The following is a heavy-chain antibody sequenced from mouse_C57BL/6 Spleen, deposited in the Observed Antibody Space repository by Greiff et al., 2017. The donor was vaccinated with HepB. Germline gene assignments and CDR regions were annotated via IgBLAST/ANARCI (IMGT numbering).Heavy chain of an antibody. J-gene: IGHJ2*01. CDR1: GYAFSSSW. Sequence: QVQLQQSGPELVKPGASVKISCKASGYAFSSSWMNWVKQRPGKGLEWIGRIYPGDGDTNYNGKFKGKATLTADKSSSTAYMQLSSLTAEDSAVYFCARSGYSSFDDWGQGTTLTVSS. CDR3: ARSGYSSFDD. CDR2: IYPGDGDT. D-gene: IGHD3-1*01. V-gene: IGHV1-82*01.